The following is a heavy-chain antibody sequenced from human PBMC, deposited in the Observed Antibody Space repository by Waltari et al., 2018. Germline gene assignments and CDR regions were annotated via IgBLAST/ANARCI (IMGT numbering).Heavy chain of an antibody. D-gene: IGHD3-10*01. CDR3: AREGRGLFDY. J-gene: IGHJ4*02. CDR2: IYYSGST. V-gene: IGHV4-59*08. Sequence: QVQLQESGPGLVKPSETLSLTCTVSGGSISSYYWSWIRQPPGKGLEWIGYIYYSGSTNHNPSLKSRVTISVDTSKNQFSLKLSSVTAADTAVYYCAREGRGLFDYWGQGTLVTVSS. CDR1: GGSISSYY.